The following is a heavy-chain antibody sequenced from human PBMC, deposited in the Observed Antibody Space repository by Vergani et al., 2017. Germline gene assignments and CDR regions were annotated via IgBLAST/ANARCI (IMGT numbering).Heavy chain of an antibody. D-gene: IGHD3-10*01. Sequence: EVQLVESGGGLVQPGRSLRLSCAASGFTFDDYAMHWVRQAPGKGLEWVSGISWNSGSIGYADSVKGRFTISRDNAKNSLYLQMNSLRAEDTAVYYCARVWLGRPDDYWGQGTLVTVSS. J-gene: IGHJ4*02. V-gene: IGHV3-9*01. CDR3: ARVWLGRPDDY. CDR1: GFTFDDYA. CDR2: ISWNSGSI.